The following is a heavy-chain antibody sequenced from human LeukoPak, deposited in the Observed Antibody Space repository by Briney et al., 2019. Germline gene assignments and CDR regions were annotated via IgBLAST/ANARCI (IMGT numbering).Heavy chain of an antibody. D-gene: IGHD6-19*01. CDR3: ARAREQWLANWFDP. Sequence: PGGSLRLSCAASGFTFSTYWMSWVRQAPGKGLEWVANIKQDGSEKYYVDSVKGRFTISRDNAKNSLYLQMNSLRAEDTAVYYCARAREQWLANWFDPWGQGTLVTVSS. CDR1: GFTFSTYW. V-gene: IGHV3-7*05. J-gene: IGHJ5*02. CDR2: IKQDGSEK.